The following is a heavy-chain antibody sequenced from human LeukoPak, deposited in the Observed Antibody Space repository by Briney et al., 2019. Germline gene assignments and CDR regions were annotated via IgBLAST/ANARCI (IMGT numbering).Heavy chain of an antibody. D-gene: IGHD3-22*01. CDR1: GNSISSGDNY. V-gene: IGHV4-61*02. J-gene: IGHJ4*02. CDR2: IYTGGST. Sequence: PSETLSLTCTVSGNSISSGDNYWSWIRQPAGKGLEWIGRIYTGGSTNYNPSLKSRVTISGDTSKNQFSLRLSSVTAADTAVYYCARASYSYDINGWVPFDYWGQGTLVTVSS. CDR3: ARASYSYDINGWVPFDY.